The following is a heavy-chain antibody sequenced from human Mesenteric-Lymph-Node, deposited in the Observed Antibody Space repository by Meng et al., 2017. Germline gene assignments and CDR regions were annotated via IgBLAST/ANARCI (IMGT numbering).Heavy chain of an antibody. CDR1: GASISSSTYY. CDR3: ARGGVGYSTKYYFNY. D-gene: IGHD6-13*01. CDR2: VYYSGTT. J-gene: IGHJ4*02. V-gene: IGHV4-39*07. Sequence: SETLSLTCTVSGASISSSTYYWGWIRQPPGKGLEWIGSVYYSGTTYYNPSLKSRVTISLDMSKNQFSLNLSSVTAADTAVYYCARGGVGYSTKYYFNYWGQGTLVTVSS.